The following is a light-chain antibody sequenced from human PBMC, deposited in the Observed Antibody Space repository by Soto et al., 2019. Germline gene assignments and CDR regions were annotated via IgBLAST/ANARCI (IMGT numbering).Light chain of an antibody. V-gene: IGKV3-15*01. CDR2: GAS. Sequence: EIVMTQSPATLSVSPGERATLSCRASQSVSSNLAWYQQKPGQAPRLLIYGASTRATGIPARFSGSGSGTEFTLTISSLQSEDFAVYYCQQYNNWPWLTFGGGPKVEIK. CDR1: QSVSSN. CDR3: QQYNNWPWLT. J-gene: IGKJ4*01.